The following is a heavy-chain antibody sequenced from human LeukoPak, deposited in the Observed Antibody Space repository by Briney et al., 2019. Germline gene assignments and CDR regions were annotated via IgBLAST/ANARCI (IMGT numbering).Heavy chain of an antibody. CDR1: GYTFTSYD. CDR2: MNPNSGNT. V-gene: IGHV1-8*03. CDR3: AREGIAAAARFDY. Sequence: ASVKVSCKASGYTFTSYDINWVRQATGQGLQWMGWMNPNSGNTGYAQKFQGRVTITADESTSTAYMELSSLRSEDTAVYYCAREGIAAAARFDYWGQGTLVTVSS. J-gene: IGHJ4*02. D-gene: IGHD6-13*01.